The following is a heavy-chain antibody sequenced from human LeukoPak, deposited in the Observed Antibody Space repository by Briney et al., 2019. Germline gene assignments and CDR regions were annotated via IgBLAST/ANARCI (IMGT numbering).Heavy chain of an antibody. Sequence: ASVKVSCKASGYTFTSYYMHWVRQAPGQGLEWMGIINPNSGGTNYAQKFQGRVTMTRDTSISTAYMELSRLRSDDTAVYYCARGPYGDYGVGWYFDLWGRGTLVTVSS. D-gene: IGHD4-17*01. V-gene: IGHV1-2*02. CDR3: ARGPYGDYGVGWYFDL. J-gene: IGHJ2*01. CDR2: INPNSGGT. CDR1: GYTFTSYY.